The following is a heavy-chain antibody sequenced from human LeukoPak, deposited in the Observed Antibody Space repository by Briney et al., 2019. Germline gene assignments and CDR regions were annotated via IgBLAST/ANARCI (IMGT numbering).Heavy chain of an antibody. D-gene: IGHD3-9*01. CDR2: IKQDGSEK. J-gene: IGHJ4*02. V-gene: IGHV3-7*01. CDR1: GFTFSSYW. CDR3: ARDYYDILTGYYHLDY. Sequence: GSLRLSCAASGFTFSSYWMSWVRQAPGKGLEWVANIKQDGSEKYYVDSVKGRFTISRDNAKNSLYLLMNSLRAEDTAVYYCARDYYDILTGYYHLDYWGQGTLVTVSS.